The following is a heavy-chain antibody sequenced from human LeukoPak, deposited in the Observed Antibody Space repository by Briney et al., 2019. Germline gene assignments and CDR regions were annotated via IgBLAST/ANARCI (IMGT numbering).Heavy chain of an antibody. D-gene: IGHD6-19*01. CDR1: GDSVSSNSVT. CDR2: TYYRSKWYN. Sequence: SQTFSLTCAISGDSVSSNSVTWNWIRQSPSRGLEWLGRTYYRSKWYNDYVVSVKSRITINPDTTKNQLSLQLNSVTPEDTAVYYCARVTVAGTRAFDIWGQGTMVTVSS. CDR3: ARVTVAGTRAFDI. J-gene: IGHJ3*02. V-gene: IGHV6-1*01.